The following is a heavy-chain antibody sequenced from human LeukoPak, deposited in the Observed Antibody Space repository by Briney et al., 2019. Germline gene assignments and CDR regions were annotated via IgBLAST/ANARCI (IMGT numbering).Heavy chain of an antibody. V-gene: IGHV3-7*04. Sequence: GGSLRLSCAVSGFTCSNFWMSWVRQAPGRGLEWVTNIHPEGNEKYHVESVKGRFTISRDNTKNLLSLQMNGLRVDDTAVYYCARGDDFSGDHWGQGTLVTVSS. CDR1: GFTCSNFW. CDR3: ARGDDFSGDH. J-gene: IGHJ4*02. D-gene: IGHD1-1*01. CDR2: IHPEGNEK.